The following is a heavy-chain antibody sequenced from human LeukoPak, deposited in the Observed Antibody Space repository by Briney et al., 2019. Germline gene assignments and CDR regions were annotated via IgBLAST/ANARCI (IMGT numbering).Heavy chain of an antibody. CDR2: ISSSSSYL. D-gene: IGHD3-22*01. J-gene: IGHJ3*02. V-gene: IGHV3-21*01. CDR1: GFTFSSYS. CDR3: ARESRDSSGYYPNDAFDI. Sequence: GGSLRLSCAASGFTFSSYSTNWVRQAPGKGLEWVSSISSSSSYLYYADSVKGRFTISRDNAKNSLYLQMNSLRAEDTAVYYCARESRDSSGYYPNDAFDIWGQGTMVTVSS.